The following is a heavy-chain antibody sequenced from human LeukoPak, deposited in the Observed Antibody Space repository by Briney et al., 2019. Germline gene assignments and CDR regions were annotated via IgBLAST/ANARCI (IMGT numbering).Heavy chain of an antibody. J-gene: IGHJ4*02. D-gene: IGHD2-21*01. CDR1: GGSISSGGYY. CDR3: ARLHEVGLFFEI. Sequence: KPSQTLSLTCTVSGGSISSGGYYWNWIRHLPGKGLEWIGYMHNSGTTYHNPSLKSRVTMSIDTSKNQFSLKLSSVTAADTAVYYCARLHEVGLFFEIWGQGTLVTVSS. CDR2: MHNSGTT. V-gene: IGHV4-31*03.